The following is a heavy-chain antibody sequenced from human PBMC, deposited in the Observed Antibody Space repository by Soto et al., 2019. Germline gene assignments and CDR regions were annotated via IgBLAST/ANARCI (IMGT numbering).Heavy chain of an antibody. CDR3: ARGRRYRGSQDY. J-gene: IGHJ4*02. CDR1: GFTFSNYW. D-gene: IGHD1-26*01. CDR2: INSDGSST. Sequence: GGSLRLSCAASGFTFSNYWMHWVRQAPGKGLVWVSRINSDGSSTSYADSVKGRFTISRDNAKNTLYLKLNSLRAEDTAVYYCARGRRYRGSQDYWGQGTLVTVSS. V-gene: IGHV3-74*01.